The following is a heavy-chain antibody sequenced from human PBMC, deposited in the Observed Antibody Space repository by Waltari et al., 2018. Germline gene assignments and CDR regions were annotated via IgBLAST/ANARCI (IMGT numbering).Heavy chain of an antibody. J-gene: IGHJ4*02. CDR2: ISSDGTKK. V-gene: IGHV3-30-3*01. Sequence: QVQLVESGGGVVQPGKSLTLSCAASGFTLSSYAMHWVRQAPGKGLEWMSVISSDGTKKYYGDSVRCRFTVSRDNSKNTLFLQMNSLRPDDTAIYFCARARLIVAGVGDFWGQGTRVAVS. CDR1: GFTLSSYA. D-gene: IGHD6-19*01. CDR3: ARARLIVAGVGDF.